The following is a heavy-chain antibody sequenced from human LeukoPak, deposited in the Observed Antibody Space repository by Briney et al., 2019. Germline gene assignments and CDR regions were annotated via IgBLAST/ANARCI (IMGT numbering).Heavy chain of an antibody. D-gene: IGHD1-26*01. Sequence: SETLSLTCTVSGGSISSGGYYWSWIRQPPGKGLEWIGYIYHSGSTYYNPSLKSRVTISVDRSKNQFSLKLSSVTAADMAVYYCARAIVGATFDYWGQGTLVTVSS. V-gene: IGHV4-30-2*01. CDR3: ARAIVGATFDY. CDR2: IYHSGST. J-gene: IGHJ4*02. CDR1: GGSISSGGYY.